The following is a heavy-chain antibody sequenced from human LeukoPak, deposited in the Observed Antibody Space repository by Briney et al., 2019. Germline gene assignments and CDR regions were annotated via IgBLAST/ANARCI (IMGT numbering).Heavy chain of an antibody. CDR3: ARDVPLGYCSSTSCYGAFDI. Sequence: GGSLRLSCAASGFTFSSYAMHWVRQAPGKGLEYVSAISSNGGSTYYANSVKGRFTISRDNSKNTLYLQMGSLRAEDMAVYYCARDVPLGYCSSTSCYGAFDIWGQGTMVTVSS. J-gene: IGHJ3*02. CDR2: ISSNGGST. CDR1: GFTFSSYA. V-gene: IGHV3-64*01. D-gene: IGHD2-2*01.